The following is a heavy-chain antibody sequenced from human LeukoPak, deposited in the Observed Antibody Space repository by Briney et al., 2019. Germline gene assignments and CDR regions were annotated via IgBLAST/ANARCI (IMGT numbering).Heavy chain of an antibody. Sequence: GGSLRLSCAASGFTFSDAWMNWVRQAPGKGLEWVGRIKSKTDGGTTDYAAPVKGRFTISRDDSKNTLYLQMNSLKTEDTAVYYCTTDLGYSSSDFDYWGQGTLVTVSS. CDR3: TTDLGYSSSDFDY. CDR2: IKSKTDGGTT. CDR1: GFTFSDAW. V-gene: IGHV3-15*07. D-gene: IGHD6-13*01. J-gene: IGHJ4*02.